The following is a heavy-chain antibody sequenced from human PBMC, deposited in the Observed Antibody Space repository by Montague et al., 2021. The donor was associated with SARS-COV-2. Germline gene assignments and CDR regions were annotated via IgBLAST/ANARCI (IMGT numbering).Heavy chain of an antibody. CDR3: AIDQTVLEWLWYGMDV. D-gene: IGHD3-3*01. CDR2: IDHSGTT. Sequence: SETLSLTCAVYGGSFSTYYWAWIRQSPGKGLEWIGNIDHSGTTNXNPSLKSRVSVSVDTSSSQFSLYLTSVTAADAAVYYCAIDQTVLEWLWYGMDVWGPGTTVTVSS. CDR1: GGSFSTYY. V-gene: IGHV4-34*01. J-gene: IGHJ6*02.